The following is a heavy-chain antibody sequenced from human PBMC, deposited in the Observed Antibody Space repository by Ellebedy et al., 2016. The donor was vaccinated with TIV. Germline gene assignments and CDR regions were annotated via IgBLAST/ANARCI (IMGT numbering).Heavy chain of an antibody. CDR3: ARASARGSFDY. V-gene: IGHV1-3*01. CDR1: GYTFTSYA. CDR2: INAVYGDT. D-gene: IGHD6-6*01. Sequence: AASVKVSCKASGYTFTSYAMHWVRQSPGHRLEWMGWINAVYGDTKYSQTFQGRVTITRDTSASTAYMELSSLRSEDTAVYYCARASARGSFDYWGQGTLVTVYS. J-gene: IGHJ4*02.